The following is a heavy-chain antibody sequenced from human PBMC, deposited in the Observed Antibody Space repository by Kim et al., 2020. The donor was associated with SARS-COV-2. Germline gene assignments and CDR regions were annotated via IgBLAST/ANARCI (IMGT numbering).Heavy chain of an antibody. Sequence: SETLSLTCTVSGGPISTYYWNWIRQTPGKGLEWTGYVFYTGSTSYNPSLKSRVTISVDTSENQFSLELKSVTAADSGVYYCARAPRGWEWLAFEYWGQGAPVAVSS. CDR1: GGPISTYY. D-gene: IGHD6-19*01. V-gene: IGHV4-59*01. J-gene: IGHJ4*02. CDR3: ARAPRGWEWLAFEY. CDR2: VFYTGST.